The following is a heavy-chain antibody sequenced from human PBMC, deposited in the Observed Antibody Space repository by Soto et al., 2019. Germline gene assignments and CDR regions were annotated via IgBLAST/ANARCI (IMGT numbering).Heavy chain of an antibody. D-gene: IGHD1-26*01. CDR1: GCSISSSRCH. V-gene: IGHV4-39*01. CDR3: ARHGITGSYYDAFDI. Sequence: SETLSLTYTFSGCSISSSRCHSGWIRHPPGKGLEWIASIKYSGTTFSKPSLKSRDTLSVYTSKNQYALKLSSVTAAVTAVYYCARHGITGSYYDAFDIWGQGTMVT. J-gene: IGHJ3*02. CDR2: IKYSGTT.